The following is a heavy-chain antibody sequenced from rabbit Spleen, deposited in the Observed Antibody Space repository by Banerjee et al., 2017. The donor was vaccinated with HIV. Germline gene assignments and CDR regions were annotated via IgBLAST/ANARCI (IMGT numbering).Heavy chain of an antibody. V-gene: IGHV1S45*01. CDR1: GFTITSSYY. D-gene: IGHD6-1*01. J-gene: IGHJ6*01. CDR3: ARSDYSDVILYL. CDR2: IYAGSSGST. Sequence: QEQLVESGGDLVQPEGSLTLTCTASGFTITSSYYMCWVRQAPGKGLEWIACIYAGSSGSTYYASWAKGRFTISKTSSTTVTLQMTSLTAADTATYFCARSDYSDVILYLWGPGTLVTVS.